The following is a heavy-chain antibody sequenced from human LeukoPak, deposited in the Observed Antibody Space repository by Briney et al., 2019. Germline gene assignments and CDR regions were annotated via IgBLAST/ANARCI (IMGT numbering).Heavy chain of an antibody. CDR3: ARWDTAMVNDAFDI. Sequence: PGGSLRLSCAASGFTFSSYAMHWVRQAPGKGLEWVAVISYDGGNKYYADSVKGRFTISRDNPKNTLYLQMNSLRAEDTAVYYCARWDTAMVNDAFDIWGQGTMVTVSS. CDR2: ISYDGGNK. V-gene: IGHV3-30-3*01. D-gene: IGHD5-18*01. J-gene: IGHJ3*02. CDR1: GFTFSSYA.